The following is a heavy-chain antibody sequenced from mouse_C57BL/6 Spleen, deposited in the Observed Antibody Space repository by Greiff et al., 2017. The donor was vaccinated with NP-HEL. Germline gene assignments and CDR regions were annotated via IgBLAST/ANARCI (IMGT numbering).Heavy chain of an antibody. J-gene: IGHJ1*03. CDR2: INPNNGGT. CDR3: ARTEKFDGSSYGWYFDV. V-gene: IGHV1-22*01. D-gene: IGHD1-1*01. Sequence: EVQLQQSGPELVKPGASVKMSCKASGYTFTDYNMHWVKQSHGKSLEWIGYINPNNGGTSYNQKFKGKATLTVNKSSSTAYMELRSLTSEDSAVYYCARTEKFDGSSYGWYFDVWGTGTTVTVSS. CDR1: GYTFTDYN.